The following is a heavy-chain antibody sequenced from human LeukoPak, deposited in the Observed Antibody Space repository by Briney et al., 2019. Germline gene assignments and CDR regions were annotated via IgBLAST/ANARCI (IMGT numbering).Heavy chain of an antibody. Sequence: PGGSLRLSCAAPGFTFSSYAMSWVRQAPGKGLEWVSAISGSGGSTYYADSVKGRFTISRDNSKNTLYLQMNSLRAEDTAVYYCAKDLTYYYDSSGYYYPDYWGQGTLVTVSS. D-gene: IGHD3-22*01. CDR1: GFTFSSYA. CDR3: AKDLTYYYDSSGYYYPDY. V-gene: IGHV3-23*01. J-gene: IGHJ4*02. CDR2: ISGSGGST.